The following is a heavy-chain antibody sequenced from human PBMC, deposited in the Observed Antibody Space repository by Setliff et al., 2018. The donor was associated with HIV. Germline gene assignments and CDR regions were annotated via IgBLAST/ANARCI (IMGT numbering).Heavy chain of an antibody. V-gene: IGHV3-66*02. D-gene: IGHD4-17*01. CDR2: IYPGGST. J-gene: IGHJ5*02. CDR1: RLTLSSNY. CDR3: AKLTRLKASFPTDYLDP. Sequence: GGSLRLSCSASRLTLSSNYMTWVRQSPGKGLEWVSTIYPGGSTYYADSIKGRFTISRENAKNTVYLQMHSLRSEDTAVYFCAKLTRLKASFPTDYLDPWGQGILVTVSS.